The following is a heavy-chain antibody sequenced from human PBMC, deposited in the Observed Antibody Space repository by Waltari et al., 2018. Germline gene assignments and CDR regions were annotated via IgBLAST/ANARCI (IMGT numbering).Heavy chain of an antibody. D-gene: IGHD4-17*01. J-gene: IGHJ4*02. CDR1: GFTFSRYW. CDR3: ARNDYGDYLFDY. Sequence: EAQLVEPGGGLVQPGGSLRLSCAASGFTFSRYWTYGLRQAPGKGLVWVSRINSDGSSTSYADSVKGRFTISRDNAKNTLYLQMNSLRAEDTAVYYCARNDYGDYLFDYWGQGTLVTVSS. V-gene: IGHV3-74*01. CDR2: INSDGSST.